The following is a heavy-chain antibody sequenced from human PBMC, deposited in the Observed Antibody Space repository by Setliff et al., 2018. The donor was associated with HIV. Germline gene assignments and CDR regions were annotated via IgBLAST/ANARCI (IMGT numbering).Heavy chain of an antibody. CDR3: AKELAASGLGYFDS. CDR2: ILSTGART. J-gene: IGHJ4*02. D-gene: IGHD3-22*01. Sequence: PGGSLRLSCAASGFTFSNYAMSWVRQAPGEGLDWVSAILSTGARTFYADSVKGRFTISRDNSKNTVYLQMNSLRAEDTAEYYCAKELAASGLGYFDSWGRGILVTVSS. CDR1: GFTFSNYA. V-gene: IGHV3-23*01.